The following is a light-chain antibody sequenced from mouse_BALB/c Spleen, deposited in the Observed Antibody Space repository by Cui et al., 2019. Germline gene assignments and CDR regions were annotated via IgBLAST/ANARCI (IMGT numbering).Light chain of an antibody. CDR1: QNVGTN. V-gene: IGKV6-15*01. J-gene: IGKJ1*01. Sequence: IVMTQSQKFMSTSVGDRVSVTCKASQNVGTNVAWYQQKPGQSPKALIYSASYRYSGVPDRFTGSGSGTDFTLTIINVQSEDLGEYFCQQYNSYPLTFGGGTKLEIK. CDR3: QQYNSYPLT. CDR2: SAS.